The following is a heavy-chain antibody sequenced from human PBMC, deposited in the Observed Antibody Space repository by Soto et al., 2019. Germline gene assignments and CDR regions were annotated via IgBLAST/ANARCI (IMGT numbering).Heavy chain of an antibody. Sequence: GGSLRLSCAASGFTYSIYEMNCVRQAPGKGLEWVSYISSSGSTIYYADSVKGRFTISRDKAKNSLYMQMNSLRAEDTAVYYCARDESSSRAVLNYWGQGTLVTVSS. D-gene: IGHD6-6*01. CDR2: ISSSGSTI. CDR1: GFTYSIYE. J-gene: IGHJ4*02. CDR3: ARDESSSRAVLNY. V-gene: IGHV3-48*03.